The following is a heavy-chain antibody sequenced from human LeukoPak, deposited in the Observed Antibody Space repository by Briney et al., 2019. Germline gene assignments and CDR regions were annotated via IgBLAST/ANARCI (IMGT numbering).Heavy chain of an antibody. CDR3: AGGTGTGYSYGYGGGLDY. Sequence: GGSLRLSCVASGFTFSGYAMHWARQAPGKGLEYVSAISSNGGSTNYADSVKGRFTISRDNSKNTLYLQMGSLRAEDVAVYYCAGGTGTGYSYGYGGGLDYWGQGTLVTVSS. D-gene: IGHD5-18*01. CDR2: ISSNGGST. V-gene: IGHV3-64*02. CDR1: GFTFSGYA. J-gene: IGHJ4*02.